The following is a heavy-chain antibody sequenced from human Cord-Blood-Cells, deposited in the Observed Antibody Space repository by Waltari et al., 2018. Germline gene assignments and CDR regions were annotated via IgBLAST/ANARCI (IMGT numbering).Heavy chain of an antibody. Sequence: EVQLVESGGGLFQPGGSLRLPWAASGLTLGSYWHRWVRQAPGKGLEWVANIKQDGSEKYYVDSVKGRFTISRDNAKNSLYLQMNSLRAEDTAVYYYGVGATAFDIWGQGTMVTVSS. D-gene: IGHD1-26*01. V-gene: IGHV3-7*01. CDR2: IKQDGSEK. J-gene: IGHJ3*02. CDR3: GVGATAFDI. CDR1: GLTLGSYW.